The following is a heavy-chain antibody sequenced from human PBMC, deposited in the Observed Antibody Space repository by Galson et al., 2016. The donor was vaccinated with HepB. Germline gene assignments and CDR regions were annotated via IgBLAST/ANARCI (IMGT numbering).Heavy chain of an antibody. J-gene: IGHJ4*02. V-gene: IGHV3-23*01. CDR1: GFTFSGYA. CDR3: AKDFAILGFCTRAGCYSFFDK. D-gene: IGHD2-8*02. Sequence: SLRLSCAASGFTFSGYAMTWVRQTPGKGPXXVSXXXGXGITTYYADSVKGRXTISRDNSQNTLYLQMNTLRAEDTARYYCAKDFAILGFCTRAGCYSFFDKWGQGTLVTVSS. CDR2: XXGXGITT.